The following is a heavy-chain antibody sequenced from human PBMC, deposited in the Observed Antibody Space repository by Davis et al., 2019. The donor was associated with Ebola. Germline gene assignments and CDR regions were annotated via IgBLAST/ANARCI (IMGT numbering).Heavy chain of an antibody. V-gene: IGHV4-59*11. J-gene: IGHJ6*02. Sequence: PGGSLRLSCTVSGGSISSHYWSWIRQPPGQGLEWIGYIYYSGSTDYNPSLKSRVTISVDTSKNQFSLKLSSGTAADTAVYYCARFTWCSSTSCYYYYGMDVWGQGTTVTVSS. CDR1: GGSISSHY. D-gene: IGHD2-2*01. CDR2: IYYSGST. CDR3: ARFTWCSSTSCYYYYGMDV.